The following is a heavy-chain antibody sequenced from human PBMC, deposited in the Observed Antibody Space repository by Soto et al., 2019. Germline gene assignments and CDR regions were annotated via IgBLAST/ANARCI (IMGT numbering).Heavy chain of an antibody. CDR3: ATCTWHQYYYYYGMDV. Sequence: GASVKVSCKAFGYAFIDYFMHWVRQAPGQGLEWMGWINPKTGDTNYPQKFRGRVTMTTDTSISTAYMELSGLTSNDAAIYFCATCTWHQYYYYYGMDVWGQGTTVTVSS. CDR1: GYAFIDYF. J-gene: IGHJ6*02. CDR2: INPKTGDT. V-gene: IGHV1-2*02.